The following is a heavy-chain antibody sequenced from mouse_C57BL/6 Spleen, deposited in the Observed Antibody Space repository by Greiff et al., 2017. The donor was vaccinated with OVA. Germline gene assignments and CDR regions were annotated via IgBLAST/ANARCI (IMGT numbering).Heavy chain of an antibody. D-gene: IGHD2-5*01. J-gene: IGHJ2*01. CDR1: GYTFTDYN. CDR2: INPNNGGT. V-gene: IGHV1-22*01. CDR3: ARRSAYYSNYEGLLDY. Sequence: VQLQQSGPELVKPGASVKMSCKASGYTFTDYNMHWVKQSHGKSLEWIGYINPNNGGTSYNQKFKGKATLTVNKSSSTAYMERRSLTSEDSAVYYCARRSAYYSNYEGLLDYWGQGTTLTVSS.